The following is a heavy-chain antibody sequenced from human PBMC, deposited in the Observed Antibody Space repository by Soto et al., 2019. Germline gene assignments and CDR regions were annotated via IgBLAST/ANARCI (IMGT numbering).Heavy chain of an antibody. J-gene: IGHJ5*02. D-gene: IGHD6-6*01. CDR2: ISAYNGNT. CDR3: AREGPLGSSSWYWFDP. Sequence: ASVKVSCKASGYTFTSYGISWVRQAPGQGLEWMGWISAYNGNTNYAQKLQGRVTMTTDTSTSTAYMELRSLRSDDTAVYYCAREGPLGSSSWYWFDPWGQGTLVTVSS. V-gene: IGHV1-18*01. CDR1: GYTFTSYG.